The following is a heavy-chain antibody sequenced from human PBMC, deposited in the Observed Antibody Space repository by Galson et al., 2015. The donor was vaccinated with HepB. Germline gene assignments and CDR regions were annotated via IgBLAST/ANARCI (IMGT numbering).Heavy chain of an antibody. D-gene: IGHD5-24*01. Sequence: SVKVSCKASGGTFSSYAISWVRQAPGQGLEWMGGIIPIFGIANYAQKFQGRVTITADKSTSTAYMELSSLRSEDTAVYYCATTAQMANPPHFDYWGQGTLVTVSS. CDR2: IIPIFGIA. CDR1: GGTFSSYA. J-gene: IGHJ4*02. CDR3: ATTAQMANPPHFDY. V-gene: IGHV1-69*10.